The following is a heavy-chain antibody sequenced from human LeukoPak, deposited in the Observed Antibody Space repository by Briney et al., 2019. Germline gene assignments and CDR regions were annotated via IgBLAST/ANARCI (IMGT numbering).Heavy chain of an antibody. V-gene: IGHV3-15*01. CDR1: GFTFTNAC. CDR2: IKSQTDGGTT. D-gene: IGHD5-18*01. Sequence: GGSLRLSCKGSGFTFTNACMSWVRLAPGKGLEWVGHIKSQTDGGTTDYAAPVEGRFTISRDDSKNTLYLQLNSLKTEDTAVYYCTTGTWIQLWLADYWGKGTLVTVSS. CDR3: TTGTWIQLWLADY. J-gene: IGHJ4*02.